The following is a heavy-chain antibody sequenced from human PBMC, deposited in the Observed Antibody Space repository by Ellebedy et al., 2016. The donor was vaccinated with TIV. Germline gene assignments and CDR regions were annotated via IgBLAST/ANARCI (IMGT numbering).Heavy chain of an antibody. Sequence: GESLKISCAASGFTFSSYAKHWVRQAPGKGLEWVAVISYDGSNKYYADSVKGRFTISRDNSKNTLYLQMNSLRAEDTAVYYCARGKQTYYDSRGLDYWGQGTLVTVSS. CDR3: ARGKQTYYDSRGLDY. J-gene: IGHJ4*02. CDR1: GFTFSSYA. V-gene: IGHV3-30-3*01. CDR2: ISYDGSNK. D-gene: IGHD3-22*01.